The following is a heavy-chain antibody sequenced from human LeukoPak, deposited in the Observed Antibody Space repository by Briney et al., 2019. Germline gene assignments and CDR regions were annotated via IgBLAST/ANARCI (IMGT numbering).Heavy chain of an antibody. CDR2: ITASGTVI. D-gene: IGHD4-17*01. CDR1: EFSFSSYS. V-gene: IGHV3-48*04. J-gene: IGHJ4*02. CDR3: ARSRAVDGDYAY. Sequence: PGGSLRLSCETFEFSFSSYSMIWVRQAPGKGLEWLSYITASGTVIDYADSVKGRFTISRDNARNSLYLEMNSLRAEDTAVYYCARSRAVDGDYAYWGQGTLVTVSS.